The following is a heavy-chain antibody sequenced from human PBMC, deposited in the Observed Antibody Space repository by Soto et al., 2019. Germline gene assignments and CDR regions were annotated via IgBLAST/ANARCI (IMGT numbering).Heavy chain of an antibody. D-gene: IGHD3-10*01. J-gene: IGHJ6*02. CDR2: INAGNGNA. V-gene: IGHV1-3*01. Sequence: ASVKVSCKASGFTFTGHAIQWVRQAPGQRLEWMGWINAGNGNAKYSQRFQGRVTIVRDTSARTAYMELSSLRSEDTAVYYCARSSFYGSGSWDYYGLDVWGQGTTVTVSS. CDR3: ARSSFYGSGSWDYYGLDV. CDR1: GFTFTGHA.